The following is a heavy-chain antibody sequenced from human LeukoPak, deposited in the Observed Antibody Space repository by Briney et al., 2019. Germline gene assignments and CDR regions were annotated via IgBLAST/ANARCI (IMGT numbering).Heavy chain of an antibody. CDR2: INHSGST. CDR1: GGSFSGYY. J-gene: IGHJ4*02. D-gene: IGHD3-9*01. Sequence: NASETLSLTCAVYGGSFSGYYWSWIRQPPGKGLEWIGEINHSGSTNYNPSLKSRVTISVDTSKNQFSLKLNSVTAADTAVYYCARLLYFDWPPYFDYWGQGTLVTVSS. V-gene: IGHV4-34*01. CDR3: ARLLYFDWPPYFDY.